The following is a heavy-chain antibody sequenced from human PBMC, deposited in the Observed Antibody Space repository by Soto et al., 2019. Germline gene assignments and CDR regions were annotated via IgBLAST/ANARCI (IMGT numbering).Heavy chain of an antibody. CDR1: GYTFTNDY. CDR2: INPSGGDT. Sequence: ASVKVSCKASGYTFTNDYMHWVRQAPGQGLEWMGVINPSGGDTTYVQKFQGRVAMTRDTATSTVYMELNSLRSEDTAVYYCAMTKIPAASPYQYWGQGTLVTVSS. V-gene: IGHV1-46*01. CDR3: AMTKIPAASPYQY. D-gene: IGHD6-13*01. J-gene: IGHJ1*01.